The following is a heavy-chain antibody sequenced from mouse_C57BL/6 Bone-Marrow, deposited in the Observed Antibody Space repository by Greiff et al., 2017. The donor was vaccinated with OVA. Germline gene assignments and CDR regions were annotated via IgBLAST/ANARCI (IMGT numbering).Heavy chain of an antibody. D-gene: IGHD2-4*01. Sequence: VQLQQPGAELVKPGASVKLSCKASGYTFTSYWMQWVKQRPGQGLEWIGEIDPSDSYTNYNQKFKGKATLTVDTSSSTAYMQLSSLTSEDSAVYCCASAYYDYAWFAYWGQGTLVTVSA. CDR3: ASAYYDYAWFAY. CDR1: GYTFTSYW. CDR2: IDPSDSYT. V-gene: IGHV1-50*01. J-gene: IGHJ3*01.